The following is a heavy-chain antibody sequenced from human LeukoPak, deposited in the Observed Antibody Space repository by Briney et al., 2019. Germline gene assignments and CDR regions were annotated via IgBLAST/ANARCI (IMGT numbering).Heavy chain of an antibody. CDR2: IRYDGSNK. V-gene: IGHV3-30*02. CDR1: GFTFSTYG. D-gene: IGHD3-9*01. CDR3: AKDLYDYDILTGNFDY. Sequence: GGSLRLSCAASGFTFSTYGMHWVRQAPGKGLEWVAFIRYDGSNKYYADSVKGRFTISRDNSKNTLYLQMNSLRAEDTAVYYCAKDLYDYDILTGNFDYWGQGTLVTVSS. J-gene: IGHJ4*02.